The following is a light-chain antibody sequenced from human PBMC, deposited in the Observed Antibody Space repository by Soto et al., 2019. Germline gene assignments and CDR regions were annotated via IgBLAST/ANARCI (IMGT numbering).Light chain of an antibody. J-gene: IGKJ1*01. Sequence: MVLPQSPGTLSLSPGQRATLSCMASQRLSASDIAWYQQKPGQAPRLLIYGASIRAAGIPDRFSGSGSGADFTLTISRLEPEDFAVYYCQQYGSSPRTFGQGTKVDIK. CDR1: QRLSASD. CDR3: QQYGSSPRT. CDR2: GAS. V-gene: IGKV3-20*01.